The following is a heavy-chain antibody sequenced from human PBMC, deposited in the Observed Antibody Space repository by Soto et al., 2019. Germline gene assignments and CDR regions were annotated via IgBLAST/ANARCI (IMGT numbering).Heavy chain of an antibody. Sequence: ASVKVSCKASGYTFTSYGISWVRQAPGQGLEWMGWINPSGGSTSYAQKFQGRVTMTRDTSTSTVYMELSSLRSEDTAVYYCARARYDFWSGSNPYYFDYWGQGTLVTVSS. CDR2: INPSGGST. J-gene: IGHJ4*02. CDR1: GYTFTSYG. CDR3: ARARYDFWSGSNPYYFDY. D-gene: IGHD3-3*01. V-gene: IGHV1-46*03.